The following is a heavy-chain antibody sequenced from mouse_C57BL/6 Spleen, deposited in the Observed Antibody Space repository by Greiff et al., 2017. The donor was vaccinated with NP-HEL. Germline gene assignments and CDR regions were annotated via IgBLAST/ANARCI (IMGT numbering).Heavy chain of an antibody. Sequence: VQLQQSGAELVKPGASVKISCKASGYAFSSYWMNWVKQRPGKGLEWIGQIYPGDGDTNYNGKFKGKATLTADKSSSTAYMQLSSLTSEDSAVYFCATGAITTVVATRYFDVWGTGTTVTVSS. CDR1: GYAFSSYW. CDR3: ATGAITTVVATRYFDV. D-gene: IGHD1-1*01. J-gene: IGHJ1*03. CDR2: IYPGDGDT. V-gene: IGHV1-80*01.